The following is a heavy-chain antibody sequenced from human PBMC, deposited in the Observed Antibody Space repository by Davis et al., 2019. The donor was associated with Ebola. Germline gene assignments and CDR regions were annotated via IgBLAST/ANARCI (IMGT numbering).Heavy chain of an antibody. Sequence: SETLSLTCAVYGGSISGYYWSWIRQPPGKGREWIGESNHSGSTNYNPSLKTRVTISVDTSNNQFSLKLSSVTAADTAGYCCARHFRGPSHWGQGTLVTGSS. J-gene: IGHJ4*02. D-gene: IGHD3-10*01. CDR2: SNHSGST. CDR3: ARHFRGPSH. V-gene: IGHV4-34*01. CDR1: GGSISGYY.